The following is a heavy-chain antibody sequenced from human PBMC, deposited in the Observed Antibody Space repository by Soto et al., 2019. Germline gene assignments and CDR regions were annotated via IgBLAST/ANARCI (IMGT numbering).Heavy chain of an antibody. CDR1: GDSISSSDSY. V-gene: IGHV4-30-4*01. Sequence: QVQLQESGPGLVKPSQTLSLTCSVSGDSISSSDSYWSLIRQAPGKGLEWIGYINSSGRTYYKPSLQSRVSISIDPSTNPFSLRLTSVTVADTAVYFCARFSTLGKDYGVDVWGQGTTVTVSS. D-gene: IGHD2-2*01. CDR3: ARFSTLGKDYGVDV. J-gene: IGHJ6*02. CDR2: INSSGRT.